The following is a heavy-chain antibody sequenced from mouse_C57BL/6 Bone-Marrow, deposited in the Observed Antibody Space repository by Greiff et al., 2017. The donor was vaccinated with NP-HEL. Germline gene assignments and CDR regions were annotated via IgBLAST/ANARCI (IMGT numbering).Heavy chain of an antibody. D-gene: IGHD1-1*01. J-gene: IGHJ2*01. CDR1: GFTFSSYA. V-gene: IGHV5-4*03. CDR2: ISDGGSYT. Sequence: EVKLEESGGGLVKPGGSLKLSCAASGFTFSSYAMSWVRQTPEKRLEWVATISDGGSYTYYPDNVKGRFTISRDNAKNNLYLQMSHLKSEDTAMYYCARGLYGSSFYYFDYWGQGTTLTVSS. CDR3: ARGLYGSSFYYFDY.